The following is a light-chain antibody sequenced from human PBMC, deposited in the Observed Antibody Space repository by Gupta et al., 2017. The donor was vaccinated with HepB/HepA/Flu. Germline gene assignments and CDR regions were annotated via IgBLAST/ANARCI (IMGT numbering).Light chain of an antibody. Sequence: QAWLTQPPWVSKHFGQTATPTCTRNSNNVGNEGATWLQQHQSHPPKLLSYRNNNRPSGISERFSVSRSGNTASLTITGLQPEDEADYYCSAWDSSLNVPVLGGGTKLTVL. CDR2: RNN. CDR1: SNNVGNEG. V-gene: IGLV10-54*04. J-gene: IGLJ2*01. CDR3: SAWDSSLNVPV.